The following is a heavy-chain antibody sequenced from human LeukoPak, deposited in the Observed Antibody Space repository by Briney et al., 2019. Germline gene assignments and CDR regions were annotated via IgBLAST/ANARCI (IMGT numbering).Heavy chain of an antibody. CDR3: ARATYSTTWGIGDFDD. D-gene: IGHD6-13*01. CDR1: GFAVSSSY. Sequence: GGSLRLSCAASGFAVSSSYVSWVRQAPGKGLEWVSIVYIDGSTYYADSVKGRFTLSRDNSKNTLYLQMHSLRAGDTAVYYCARATYSTTWGIGDFDDWGQGTLVTVSS. J-gene: IGHJ4*02. V-gene: IGHV3-53*01. CDR2: VYIDGST.